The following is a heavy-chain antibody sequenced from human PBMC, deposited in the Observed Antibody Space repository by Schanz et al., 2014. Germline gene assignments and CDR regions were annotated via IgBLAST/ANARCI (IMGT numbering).Heavy chain of an antibody. CDR1: GYTFSNDD. V-gene: IGHV1-8*01. CDR2: MQPDSGKT. Sequence: QAQLVQSGAELRKPGTSVKVSCKTSGYTFSNDDINWVRQAIGQGPEWMGWMQPDSGKTHYAEKFQGRVAMTRDVSISTAYMELSSLASEDTAVYYCARAPTAYCSDTSCLGTPFDYWGQGTLVTVSS. CDR3: ARAPTAYCSDTSCLGTPFDY. J-gene: IGHJ4*02. D-gene: IGHD2-2*01.